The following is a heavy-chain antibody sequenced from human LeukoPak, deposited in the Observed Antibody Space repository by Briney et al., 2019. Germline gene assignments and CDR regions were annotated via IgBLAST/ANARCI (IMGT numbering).Heavy chain of an antibody. D-gene: IGHD6-6*01. CDR1: GGSISSGGYY. CDR3: ARLIGSSSRNFDY. Sequence: PSQTLSLTCTVSGGSISSGGYYWSWIRQHPGKGLEWIGYIYYSGSTYYNPSLKSRVTISVDTSKNQFSLKLSSVTAADTAVYYCARLIGSSSRNFDYWGQGTLVTVSS. CDR2: IYYSGST. V-gene: IGHV4-31*03. J-gene: IGHJ4*02.